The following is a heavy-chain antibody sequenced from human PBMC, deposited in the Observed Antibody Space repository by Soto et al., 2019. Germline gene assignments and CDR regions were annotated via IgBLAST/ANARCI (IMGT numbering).Heavy chain of an antibody. J-gene: IGHJ6*02. D-gene: IGHD3-9*01. Sequence: ASVKVSCKASGYIFTSYGISLVRQAPGQGLEWMGWISTYNGNTNYAQKFQGRVTMTTDTSTSTAYMELRSLRSDDTAVYYCARGSVDWFRRLGYYYYGMDVWXQGTTVTVSS. CDR3: ARGSVDWFRRLGYYYYGMDV. V-gene: IGHV1-18*01. CDR2: ISTYNGNT. CDR1: GYIFTSYG.